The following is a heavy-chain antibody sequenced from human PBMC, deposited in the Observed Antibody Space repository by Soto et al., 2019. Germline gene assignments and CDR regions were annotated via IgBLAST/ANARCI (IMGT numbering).Heavy chain of an antibody. CDR3: ARGISHYVVVVPPALDV. CDR2: LSSSSSHI. V-gene: IGHV3-21*01. Sequence: RLSCAASGFTVSRYSMNWVRQAPGKGLESVSSLSSSSSHIYYADSVKGRFTISRDNADNSLYLQMNSLRADDTAVYFCARGISHYVVVVPPALDVWGQGTTVTVSS. CDR1: GFTVSRYS. D-gene: IGHD2-2*01. J-gene: IGHJ6*02.